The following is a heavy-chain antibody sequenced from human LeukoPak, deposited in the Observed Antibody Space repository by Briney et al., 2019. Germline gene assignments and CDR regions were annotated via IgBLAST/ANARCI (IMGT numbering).Heavy chain of an antibody. J-gene: IGHJ4*02. CDR1: GGSISSYY. V-gene: IGHV4-59*01. CDR3: ARVYDSSGYYLLYFDY. CDR2: IYYSGST. D-gene: IGHD3-22*01. Sequence: SETLSLTCTVSGGSISSYYWSWIRQPTGKGLGWIGYIYYSGSTNYNPSLKGRVTISVDTAKNQSSLKLSSVTAADTAGYYCARVYDSSGYYLLYFDYWGQGTLVTVSS.